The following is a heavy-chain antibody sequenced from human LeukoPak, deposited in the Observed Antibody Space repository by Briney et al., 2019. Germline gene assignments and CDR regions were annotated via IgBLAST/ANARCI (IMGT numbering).Heavy chain of an antibody. D-gene: IGHD3-3*01. J-gene: IGHJ4*02. CDR2: INPSGGST. CDR1: GYTFTSYD. V-gene: IGHV1-46*01. CDR3: ARAGSVLRFSEWLFFDY. Sequence: ASVKVSCKASGYTFTSYDINWVRQAPGQGLEWMGIINPSGGSTSYAQKFQGRVTMTRDTSTSTVYMELSSLRSEDTAVYYCARAGSVLRFSEWLFFDYWGQGTLVTVSS.